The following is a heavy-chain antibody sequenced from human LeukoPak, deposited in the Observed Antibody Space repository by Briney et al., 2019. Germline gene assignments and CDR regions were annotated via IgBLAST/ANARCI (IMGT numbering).Heavy chain of an antibody. CDR3: ARGMRMVRGVIREYYFDS. J-gene: IGHJ4*02. Sequence: ASGKVSCKASGYSFTSYYIHWVPQAPGQGLECMGIINPSGGSTSYAQKFHGRVTMTRDTSTSTVYMELSSLRSEDTAVYYCARGMRMVRGVIREYYFDSWGQGTLVTVSS. CDR2: INPSGGST. CDR1: GYSFTSYY. V-gene: IGHV1-46*01. D-gene: IGHD3-10*01.